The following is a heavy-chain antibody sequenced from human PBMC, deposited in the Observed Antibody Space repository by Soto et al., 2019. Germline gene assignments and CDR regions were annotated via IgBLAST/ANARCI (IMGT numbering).Heavy chain of an antibody. CDR3: AKVRGDAG. D-gene: IGHD4-17*01. V-gene: IGHV3-23*01. Sequence: EVHLLESGGGLIQPGGSLRLSCAASGFTFTSYTMTWVRQAPGKGLEWVSSISESGGSTHYADSVRGRFTISRDNSKNTVYLQMICLRAEDTAVYYCAKVRGDAGWGQGTLAIVSS. CDR2: ISESGGST. J-gene: IGHJ4*02. CDR1: GFTFTSYT.